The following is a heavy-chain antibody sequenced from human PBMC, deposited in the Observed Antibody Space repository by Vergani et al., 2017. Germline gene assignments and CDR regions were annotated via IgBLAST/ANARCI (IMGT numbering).Heavy chain of an antibody. V-gene: IGHV1-46*03. CDR3: ARTSSISGSYYNGEWDY. Sequence: VQLVQSGTEVKKPGASVKIACKTSGYTFTNHHLHWVRQAPGQGLEWMGIITPGGSTDYGPKFQGRATMTRDTSTRPVYMDFTGLRSDDTAMYYCARTSSISGSYYNGEWDYWGQGTLVVVSS. D-gene: IGHD3-10*01. J-gene: IGHJ4*02. CDR1: GYTFTNHH. CDR2: ITPGGST.